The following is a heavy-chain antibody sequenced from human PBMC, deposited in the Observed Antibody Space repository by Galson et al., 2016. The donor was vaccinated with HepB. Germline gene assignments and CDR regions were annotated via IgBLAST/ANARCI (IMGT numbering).Heavy chain of an antibody. J-gene: IGHJ6*02. Sequence: SLRLSCAASGFMFSTYWMHWVRRTPGKGLVWDARIDSDGSRTSYADSVKGRFTISRDKAKNSLYLQMNSLRAEDTAVYYCAREQVPPAWESYYYPYYYGLDVWGQGTTVTVSS. CDR1: GFMFSTYW. CDR2: IDSDGSRT. CDR3: AREQVPPAWESYYYPYYYGLDV. V-gene: IGHV3-74*01. D-gene: IGHD2-2*01.